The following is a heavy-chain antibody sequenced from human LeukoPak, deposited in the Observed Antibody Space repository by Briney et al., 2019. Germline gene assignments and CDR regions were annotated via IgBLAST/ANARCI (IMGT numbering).Heavy chain of an antibody. CDR3: VREPLSSGYDYYYGMDV. CDR2: IYYSGST. D-gene: IGHD5-12*01. Sequence: LRLSCAASGFTLSDYYMSWIRQPPGKGLEWIGYIYYSGSTNYNPSLKSRVTIFVDTSKNQFSLKLSTVTAADTAVYYCVREPLSSGYDYYYGMDVWGQGTTVTVSS. CDR1: GFTLSDYY. J-gene: IGHJ6*02. V-gene: IGHV4-59*01.